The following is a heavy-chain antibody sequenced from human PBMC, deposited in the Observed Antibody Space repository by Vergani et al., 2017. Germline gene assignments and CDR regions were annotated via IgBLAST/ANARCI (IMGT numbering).Heavy chain of an antibody. Sequence: QITLKESGPTLVKPTQTLTLTCTFSGFSLSTSGVGVGWIRQPPGKALEWLALIYWNDDKRYSPSLKSRLTITKDTSKNQVVLTMTNMDPVDTATYYCGHRPRITMVRGVMIPHPFDYWGQGTLVTVSS. J-gene: IGHJ4*02. D-gene: IGHD3-10*01. CDR2: IYWNDDK. CDR3: GHRPRITMVRGVMIPHPFDY. V-gene: IGHV2-5*01. CDR1: GFSLSTSGVG.